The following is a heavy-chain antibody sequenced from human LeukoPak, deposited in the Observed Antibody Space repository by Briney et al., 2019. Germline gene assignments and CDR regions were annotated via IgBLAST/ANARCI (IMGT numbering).Heavy chain of an antibody. CDR3: ARGRITMVRGHLDY. V-gene: IGHV4-59*01. J-gene: IGHJ4*02. CDR1: GGSISSYY. CDR2: SYYSGST. D-gene: IGHD3-10*01. Sequence: PSETLSLTCTVSGGSISSYYWSWIRQPPGKGLERIGYSYYSGSTNYNPSLKSRVTISVDTSKNQFSLKLSSVTAADTAVYYCARGRITMVRGHLDYWGQGTLVTVSS.